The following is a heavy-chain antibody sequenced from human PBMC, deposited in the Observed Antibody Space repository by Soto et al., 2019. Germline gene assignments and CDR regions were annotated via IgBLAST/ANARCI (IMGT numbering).Heavy chain of an antibody. J-gene: IGHJ4*02. CDR3: ARALNVSSRPYYFDY. Sequence: QVQLVDSGGGVVQHGRSLRLSCAASGFTFTNFGLHWVRQAPDKGLEWVAVLLYNGYTQYYADSVKGRFTISGDNSKNTLYLQMDSLQPENTAVYYCARALNVSSRPYYFDYWGLGTLVAVSS. CDR1: GFTFTNFG. D-gene: IGHD6-13*01. CDR2: LLYNGYTQ. V-gene: IGHV3-30*04.